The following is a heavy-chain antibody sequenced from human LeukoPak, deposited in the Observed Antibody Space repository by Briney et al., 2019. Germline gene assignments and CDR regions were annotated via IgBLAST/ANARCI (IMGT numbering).Heavy chain of an antibody. CDR1: GYTFTRYD. Sequence: ASVKVSCKASGYTFTRYDINWVRQATGQGLEWMGWMNPNSGNTGYAQKFQGRVTITRNTSISTAYMELSSLRSEDTAVYYCARRGFSGSYYSEFDYWGQGTLVTVSS. D-gene: IGHD1-26*01. CDR3: ARRGFSGSYYSEFDY. J-gene: IGHJ4*02. V-gene: IGHV1-8*03. CDR2: MNPNSGNT.